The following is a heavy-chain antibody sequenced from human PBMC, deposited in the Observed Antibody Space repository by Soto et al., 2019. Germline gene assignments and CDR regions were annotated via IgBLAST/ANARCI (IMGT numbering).Heavy chain of an antibody. CDR2: ISRSGGTT. CDR1: GFTFSDFA. J-gene: IGHJ4*02. Sequence: GGSLRLSCAASGFTFSDFAMNWVRQAPGKGLEWVSGISRSGGTTYYADSVKGRFTISRDNSENTVSLQMNSLRAEDTAVYYCAMPVADIVAPRPFASWGQGTLVTVSS. V-gene: IGHV3-23*01. CDR3: AMPVADIVAPRPFAS. D-gene: IGHD5-12*01.